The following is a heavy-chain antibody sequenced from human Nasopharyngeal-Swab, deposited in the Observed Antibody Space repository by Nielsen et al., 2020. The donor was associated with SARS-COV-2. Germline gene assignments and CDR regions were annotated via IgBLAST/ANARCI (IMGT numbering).Heavy chain of an antibody. D-gene: IGHD5-18*01. V-gene: IGHV4-59*08. J-gene: IGHJ4*02. CDR3: ASLNVDTAMVPDY. CDR2: IYYSGST. Sequence: RQAPGKGLEWIGYIYYSGSTNYNPSLKSRVTISVDTSKNQFSLKLSSVTAADTAVYYCASLNVDTAMVPDYWGQGTLVTVSS.